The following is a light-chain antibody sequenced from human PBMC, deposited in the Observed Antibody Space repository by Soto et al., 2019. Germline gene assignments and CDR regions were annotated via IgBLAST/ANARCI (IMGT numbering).Light chain of an antibody. J-gene: IGLJ1*01. CDR3: SSYTSSSTLLYV. CDR2: DVS. V-gene: IGLV2-14*01. CDR1: SSDVGGYNY. Sequence: QSVLTQPASVSGSPGQSITISCTGTSSDVGGYNYVSWYQQHPGKAPKLMIYDVSNRPSGFSNRFSGSKSGNTASLTISGLQPEDEADYYCSSYTSSSTLLYVFGTGTKLTVL.